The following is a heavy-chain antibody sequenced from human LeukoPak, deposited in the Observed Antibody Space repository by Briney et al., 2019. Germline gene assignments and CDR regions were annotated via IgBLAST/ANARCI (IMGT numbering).Heavy chain of an antibody. D-gene: IGHD1-26*01. J-gene: IGHJ4*02. CDR1: GFTFSDYY. CDR3: ARVSGSYVFDY. CDR2: ITGSTSFT. V-gene: IGHV3-11*05. Sequence: GESLKISCAASGFTFSDYYMSWIRQAPGKGLEWVSYITGSTSFTNYADSVKGRFTISRDNAKNSLYLQINSLRAEDTAVYYCARVSGSYVFDYWGQGALVIVSS.